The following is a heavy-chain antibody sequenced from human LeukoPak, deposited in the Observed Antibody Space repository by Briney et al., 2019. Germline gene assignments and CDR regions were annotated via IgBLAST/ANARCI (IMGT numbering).Heavy chain of an antibody. CDR2: MNPNSGNT. D-gene: IGHD2-15*01. CDR3: ARGCGGSCYSSGYYGMDV. Sequence: ASVKVSCKASGYTFTSYDINWVRRATGQGLEWMGWMNPNSGNTGYAQKFQGRVTMTRNTSISTAYMELSSLRSEDTAVYYCARGCGGSCYSSGYYGMDVWGQGTTVTVSS. V-gene: IGHV1-8*01. CDR1: GYTFTSYD. J-gene: IGHJ6*02.